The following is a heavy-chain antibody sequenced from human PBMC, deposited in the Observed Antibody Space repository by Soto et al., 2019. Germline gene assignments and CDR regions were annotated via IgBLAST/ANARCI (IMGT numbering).Heavy chain of an antibody. D-gene: IGHD5-18*01. CDR2: IIPIFGTA. CDR1: GGTFSSYA. J-gene: IGHJ4*02. CDR3: ARSRDTAMGTFDY. V-gene: IGHV1-69*13. Sequence: ASVKVSCKASGGTFSSYAISWVRQAPGQGLEWMGGIIPIFGTANYAQKFQGRVTITADESTSTAYMELSSLRSEDAAVYYCARSRDTAMGTFDYWGQGTLVTVSS.